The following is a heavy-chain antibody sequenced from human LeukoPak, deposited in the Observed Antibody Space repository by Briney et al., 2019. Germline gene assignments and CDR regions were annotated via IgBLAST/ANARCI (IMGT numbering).Heavy chain of an antibody. CDR1: GHSISSPYY. Sequence: PSETLSLTCTVSGHSISSPYYWAWTRPPAGKGLGLIGSIAHGATTYYKPSLKSRLTISIDVSKNHFSLELTSVTATDTAVYYCARGVYGSQDYWGQGTLGTVSS. D-gene: IGHD1-26*01. V-gene: IGHV4-38-2*02. J-gene: IGHJ4*02. CDR3: ARGVYGSQDY. CDR2: IAHGATT.